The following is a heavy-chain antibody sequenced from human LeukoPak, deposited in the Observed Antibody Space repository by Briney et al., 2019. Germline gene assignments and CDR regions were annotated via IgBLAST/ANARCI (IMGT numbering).Heavy chain of an antibody. CDR3: ARESPHCSGVSCFFDY. J-gene: IGHJ4*02. D-gene: IGHD2-15*01. Sequence: GGSLRLSCAASGFTFSGYEMNWVRQAPGMGLEWVSYITSSGRTRYYAGSVKGRFTLSRDNAKNSLYLQMNSLRAEDTAIYYCARESPHCSGVSCFFDYWGQGTLVTVSS. CDR2: ITSSGRTR. V-gene: IGHV3-48*03. CDR1: GFTFSGYE.